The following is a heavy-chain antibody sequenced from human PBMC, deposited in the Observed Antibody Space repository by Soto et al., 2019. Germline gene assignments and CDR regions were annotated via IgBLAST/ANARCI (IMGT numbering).Heavy chain of an antibody. Sequence: PSETLSLTCTVSGVSISSNYWSWIRQPPGKGLEWIGYVYDTGSTNYNPSLQSRVTMSVDTSKNQFSLALTSVTAADTAVYYCARYRRGSGWYYLDYWGQGTLVTVSS. CDR1: GVSISSNY. J-gene: IGHJ4*02. V-gene: IGHV4-59*01. CDR2: VYDTGST. D-gene: IGHD6-19*01. CDR3: ARYRRGSGWYYLDY.